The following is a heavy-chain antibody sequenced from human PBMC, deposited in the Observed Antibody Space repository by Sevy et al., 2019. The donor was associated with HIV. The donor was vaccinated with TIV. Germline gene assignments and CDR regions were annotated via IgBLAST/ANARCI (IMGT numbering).Heavy chain of an antibody. CDR1: GFTFSIFG. Sequence: GGSLRLSCTASGFTFSIFGMNWVRQAPGKGLEWVSSITSKSDYIFYADSVKGRFTISRDNAKNSLYLQMNSLRAEDTVMYYCARLGATGEVFDYWGQGALVTVSS. V-gene: IGHV3-21*01. J-gene: IGHJ4*02. D-gene: IGHD1-26*01. CDR2: ITSKSDYI. CDR3: ARLGATGEVFDY.